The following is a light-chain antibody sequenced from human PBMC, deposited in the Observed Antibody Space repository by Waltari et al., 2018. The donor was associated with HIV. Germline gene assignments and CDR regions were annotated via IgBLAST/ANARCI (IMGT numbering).Light chain of an antibody. CDR1: SSDIGLYNF. V-gene: IGLV2-8*01. CDR2: DVS. CDR3: FSYAGNNFLL. Sequence: QSALTQPPSASGSPGQSVTISWAGTSSDIGLYNFVSWYQHHPGKAPKLMISDVSRRPSGVPDRFSGSKSGNTASLTVSGLQADDEATYYCFSYAGNNFLLFGGGTKLTVL. J-gene: IGLJ2*01.